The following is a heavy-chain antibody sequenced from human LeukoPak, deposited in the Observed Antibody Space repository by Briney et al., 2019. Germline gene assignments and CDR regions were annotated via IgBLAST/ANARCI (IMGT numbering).Heavy chain of an antibody. Sequence: SETLSLTCAVYGGSFSGYYWSWIRQPPGKGLEWIGEINHSGSTNYNPSLKSRVTISVDTSKNQFSLKLGSVTAADTAVYYCARWRGWLRFGAFDIWGQGTMVTVSS. D-gene: IGHD5-12*01. CDR3: ARWRGWLRFGAFDI. CDR1: GGSFSGYY. CDR2: INHSGST. J-gene: IGHJ3*02. V-gene: IGHV4-34*01.